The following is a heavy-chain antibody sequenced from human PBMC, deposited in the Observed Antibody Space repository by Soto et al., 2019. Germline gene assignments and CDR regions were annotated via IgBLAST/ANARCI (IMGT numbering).Heavy chain of an antibody. V-gene: IGHV4-59*01. CDR1: GGSISSYY. D-gene: IGHD2-21*02. Sequence: SETLSLTCTVSGGSISSYYWSWIRQPPGKGLEWIGYIYYSGSTNYNPSLKSRVTISVDTSKNQFSLKLSSVTAADTAVYYCARGMGTAIPYYYYGMDVWGQGTTVTVSS. J-gene: IGHJ6*02. CDR2: IYYSGST. CDR3: ARGMGTAIPYYYYGMDV.